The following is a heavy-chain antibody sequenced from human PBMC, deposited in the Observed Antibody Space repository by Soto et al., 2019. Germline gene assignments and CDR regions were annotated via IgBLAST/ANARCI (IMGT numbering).Heavy chain of an antibody. Sequence: SETLSLTCIVSGGSISSGNYYWSWIRQHPGKGLEWIGFISYSESTYYSTSLKSRVTISVDTSKSQFSLNLSFVTAADTALYYCATMGTPATGLYFFDYWGQGSLVTVSS. CDR1: GGSISSGNYY. CDR3: ATMGTPATGLYFFDY. CDR2: ISYSEST. V-gene: IGHV4-30-4*01. J-gene: IGHJ4*02. D-gene: IGHD2-15*01.